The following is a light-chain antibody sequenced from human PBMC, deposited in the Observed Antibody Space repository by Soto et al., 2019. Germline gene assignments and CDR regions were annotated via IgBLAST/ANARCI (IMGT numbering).Light chain of an antibody. CDR2: KAS. CDR3: QQYHSYPYT. Sequence: DIQMTQSPSSLSASVGDRVTITCRASQNINFYLNWYQQKPGKAPKVLISKASTLQSGVPSRFSGSRSATEFTLTVSSLQPDDFATYYCQQYHSYPYTFGQGTKLEIE. J-gene: IGKJ2*01. CDR1: QNINFY. V-gene: IGKV1-5*03.